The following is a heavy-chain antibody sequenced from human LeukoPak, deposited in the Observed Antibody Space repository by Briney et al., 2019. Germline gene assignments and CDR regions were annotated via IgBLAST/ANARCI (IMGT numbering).Heavy chain of an antibody. J-gene: IGHJ4*02. CDR2: ISSNGGST. D-gene: IGHD5-18*01. CDR1: GFTFSSYA. Sequence: GGSLRLSCSASGFTFSSYAMHWVRQAPGKGLEYVSAISSNGGSTYYADSVKGRFTISRDNSKNTLYLQMNSLRAEDTAVYYCAKGRGYSYGYPLYFDYWGQGTLVTVSS. CDR3: AKGRGYSYGYPLYFDY. V-gene: IGHV3-64*04.